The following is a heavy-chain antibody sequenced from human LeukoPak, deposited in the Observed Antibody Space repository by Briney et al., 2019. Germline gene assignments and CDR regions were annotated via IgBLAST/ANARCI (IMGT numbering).Heavy chain of an antibody. V-gene: IGHV4-34*01. J-gene: IGHJ4*02. CDR1: GGSFSGYY. D-gene: IGHD2-15*01. CDR3: ARGGSDSASYYFEY. CDR2: INHSGST. Sequence: SETLFLTCAVYGGSFSGYYWRWMRQAPGKGLEGIGEINHSGSTNYNPSLKSRVTISVDTSKNQFSLKLSSVTAADTAVYYCARGGSDSASYYFEYGGQGTLVTVP.